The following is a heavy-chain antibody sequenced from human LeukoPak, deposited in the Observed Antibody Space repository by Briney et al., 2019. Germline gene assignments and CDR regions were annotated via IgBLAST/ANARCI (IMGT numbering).Heavy chain of an antibody. CDR1: GYTFTSHG. CDR2: ISAYNGNT. J-gene: IGHJ4*02. D-gene: IGHD2-2*02. V-gene: IGHV1-18*01. Sequence: ASVTVSCKASGYTFTSHGISWVRQAPGQGLEWMGWISAYNGNTNYAQKLQGRVTMTTDTSTSTAYMELRSLRSDDTAVYYCARGYCSSTSCYTVDYWGQGTLVTVSS. CDR3: ARGYCSSTSCYTVDY.